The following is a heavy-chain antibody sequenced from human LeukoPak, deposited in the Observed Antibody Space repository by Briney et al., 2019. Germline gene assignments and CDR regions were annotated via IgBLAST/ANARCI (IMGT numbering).Heavy chain of an antibody. Sequence: SETLSLTCSVSGGPISSSSSYWGWIRQPPGKGLEWIGSIYYSGSSFDNPALKSRVTISVDTSKNQFSLKLRFVTAADTAVYYCARRPYSSSWYRVYYYDHWGQGTLVTVSS. CDR2: IYYSGSS. J-gene: IGHJ4*02. V-gene: IGHV4-39*01. CDR3: ARRPYSSSWYRVYYYDH. D-gene: IGHD6-13*01. CDR1: GGPISSSSSY.